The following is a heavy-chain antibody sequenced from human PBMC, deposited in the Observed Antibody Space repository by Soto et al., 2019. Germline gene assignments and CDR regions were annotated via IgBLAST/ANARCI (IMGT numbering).Heavy chain of an antibody. CDR1: GYTFTSYA. V-gene: IGHV1-3*01. D-gene: IGHD2-21*02. J-gene: IGHJ3*02. CDR3: AREQSGEIMTMTAAFDI. Sequence: QVQLVQPGAEVKKPGASVKVSCKASGYTFTSYAIHWVRQAPGQRLEWMGWIKAGNGHTQYSQRFQGRDTITRDTSANIAYMEVRSLRSEDTALYYCAREQSGEIMTMTAAFDIWGQGTMVTVSS. CDR2: IKAGNGHT.